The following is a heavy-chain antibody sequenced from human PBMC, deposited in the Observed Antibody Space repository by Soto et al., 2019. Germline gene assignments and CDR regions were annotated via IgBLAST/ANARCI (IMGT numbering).Heavy chain of an antibody. CDR1: GFTFSDYY. Sequence: GGSLRLSCVTSGFTFSDYYMSWIRQAPGKGLEWVSYISSSSSYTNYADSVKGRFTISRDNAKNSLYLQMNSLRAEDTAVYYCAATQGTPSDYWGQGTLVTVSS. J-gene: IGHJ4*02. CDR3: AATQGTPSDY. CDR2: ISSSSSYT. D-gene: IGHD2-15*01. V-gene: IGHV3-11*06.